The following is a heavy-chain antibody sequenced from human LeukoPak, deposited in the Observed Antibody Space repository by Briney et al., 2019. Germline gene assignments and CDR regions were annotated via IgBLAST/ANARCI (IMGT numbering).Heavy chain of an antibody. CDR1: GFTFSSYG. CDR3: AKETLVGDYFDY. Sequence: GGSLRLSCAASGFTFSSYGMHWVRQAPGKELEWVAFIRYDGSNKYYADSVKGRFTISRDNSKNTLYLQMNSLRAEDTAVYYCAKETLVGDYFDYWGQGTLVTVSS. V-gene: IGHV3-30*02. D-gene: IGHD1-26*01. CDR2: IRYDGSNK. J-gene: IGHJ4*02.